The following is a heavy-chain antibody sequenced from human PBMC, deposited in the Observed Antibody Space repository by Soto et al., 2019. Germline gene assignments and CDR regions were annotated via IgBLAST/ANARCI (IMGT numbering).Heavy chain of an antibody. D-gene: IGHD3-10*01. CDR2: IYPGDSDT. Sequence: PGESLKISCKTSGYSFISYWVAWVRQKPGKGLEWMGTIYPGDSDTRYSPSFQGQVTISADKSISTAYLQWSSLKASDTAMYYCARHGHDYYGSGSYYNIPGYYYYYGMDVWGQGTTVTVSS. CDR1: GYSFISYW. J-gene: IGHJ6*02. CDR3: ARHGHDYYGSGSYYNIPGYYYYYGMDV. V-gene: IGHV5-51*01.